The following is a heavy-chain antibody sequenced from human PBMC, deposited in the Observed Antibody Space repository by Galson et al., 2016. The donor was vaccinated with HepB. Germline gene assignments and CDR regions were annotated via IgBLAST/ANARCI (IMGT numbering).Heavy chain of an antibody. CDR2: LSDSGST. Sequence: SETLSLTCTVSGDSISTYSWSWIRQPPGKGLEWIGYLSDSGSTHYNSSLKSRVTISTDTSKNQFSLNVTSVTAADTAVYYCARVDTSTYRRYYFDYWGQGTLVTVSS. CDR3: ARVDTSTYRRYYFDY. D-gene: IGHD2/OR15-2a*01. J-gene: IGHJ4*02. CDR1: GDSISTYS. V-gene: IGHV4-59*01.